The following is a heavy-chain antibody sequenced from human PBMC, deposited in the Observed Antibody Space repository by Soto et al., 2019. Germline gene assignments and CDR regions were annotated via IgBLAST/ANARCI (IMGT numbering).Heavy chain of an antibody. CDR2: INPNSGGT. CDR1: GYTFTGYY. J-gene: IGHJ6*02. Sequence: GASVKVSCKASGYTFTGYYMHWVRQAPGQGLEWMGWINPNSGGTNYAQKFQGWVTMTRDTSISTAYMELSRMRSDDTAVYYCARVVTAALSDYGMDVWGQGTTVTVSS. D-gene: IGHD2-2*01. V-gene: IGHV1-2*04. CDR3: ARVVTAALSDYGMDV.